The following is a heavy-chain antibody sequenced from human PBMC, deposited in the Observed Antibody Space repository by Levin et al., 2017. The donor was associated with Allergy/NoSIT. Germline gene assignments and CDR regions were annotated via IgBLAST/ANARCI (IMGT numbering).Heavy chain of an antibody. CDR1: GFTFSSYA. Sequence: GESLKISCAASGFTFSSYAMSWVRQAPGKGLEWVSAISGSGGSTYYADSVKGRFTISRDNSKNTLYLQMNSLRAEDTAVYYCARYCSGGSCYSLNAFDIWGQGTMVTVSS. V-gene: IGHV3-23*01. J-gene: IGHJ3*02. CDR3: ARYCSGGSCYSLNAFDI. CDR2: ISGSGGST. D-gene: IGHD2-15*01.